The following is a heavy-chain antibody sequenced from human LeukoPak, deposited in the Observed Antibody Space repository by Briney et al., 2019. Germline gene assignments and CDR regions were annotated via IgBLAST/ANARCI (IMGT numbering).Heavy chain of an antibody. CDR3: ARDEGMGADNWFDP. CDR1: GGSISSYY. Sequence: SETLSLTCTVSGGSISSYYWSWIRQPAGKGLEWIGRIYTSGSTNYNPSLKSRVTMSVDTSKNQFSLKLSSVTAADTAVYYCARDEGMGADNWFDPWGQGTLVTVSS. V-gene: IGHV4-4*07. CDR2: IYTSGST. J-gene: IGHJ5*02. D-gene: IGHD1-26*01.